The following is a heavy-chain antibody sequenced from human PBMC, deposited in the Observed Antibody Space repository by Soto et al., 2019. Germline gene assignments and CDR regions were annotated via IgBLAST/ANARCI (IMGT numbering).Heavy chain of an antibody. Sequence: EVQVLESGGGLVQPGGSLRLSCAVSGVPFSTYAITWIRQAPGKGLEWVSAISRSGGRSSFADSVKGRFTISRDNSKKTVFLQMTTLRAYDTAIYYCAKDSYYDYWSREYHAYVHAVDVWGQGTTVTVSS. J-gene: IGHJ6*02. D-gene: IGHD3-3*01. V-gene: IGHV3-23*01. CDR3: AKDSYYDYWSREYHAYVHAVDV. CDR1: GVPFSTYA. CDR2: ISRSGGRS.